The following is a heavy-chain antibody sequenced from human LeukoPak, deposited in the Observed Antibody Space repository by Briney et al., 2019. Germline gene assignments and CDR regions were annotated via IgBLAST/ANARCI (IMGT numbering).Heavy chain of an antibody. Sequence: QTGGSLRLSCSASGFTFSTYWMSWVRQAPGKGLEWVANTKRDGSEIYYVDSVKGRFTISRDNAKNSLFLQMNSLRAEDTAVYYCARGWEMATINGWFDPWGQGTLVTVSS. CDR2: TKRDGSEI. CDR1: GFTFSTYW. D-gene: IGHD5-24*01. V-gene: IGHV3-7*01. J-gene: IGHJ5*02. CDR3: ARGWEMATINGWFDP.